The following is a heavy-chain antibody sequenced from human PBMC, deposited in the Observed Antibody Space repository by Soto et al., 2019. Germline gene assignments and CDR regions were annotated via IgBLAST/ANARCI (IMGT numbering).Heavy chain of an antibody. V-gene: IGHV3-30*18. Sequence: QVQLVESGGGVVQPGRSLRLSCAASGFTFNNYGMHWVRQAPGKGLEWVALISHDGSNKYYADSVKGRFTISRDNSKNTLYLQMNSLRDEDTAVYYCAKDFPAWLPSPASSRYWGQGTLVTVSS. J-gene: IGHJ4*02. CDR3: AKDFPAWLPSPASSRY. CDR1: GFTFNNYG. D-gene: IGHD3-22*01. CDR2: ISHDGSNK.